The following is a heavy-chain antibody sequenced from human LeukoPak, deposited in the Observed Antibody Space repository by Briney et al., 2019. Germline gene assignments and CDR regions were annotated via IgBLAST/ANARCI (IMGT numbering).Heavy chain of an antibody. V-gene: IGHV1-46*01. CDR1: GYTFTSHY. J-gene: IGHJ4*02. Sequence: ASVKVSCKASGYTFTSHYMQWVRQAPGQGLEWMEIINPSGGSTRYAQKFQGRVTMTRDTSTSTVYMELSSLRSEDTAVYYCARGTDSGWYVWGQGTLVTVSS. CDR2: INPSGGST. CDR3: ARGTDSGWYV. D-gene: IGHD6-19*01.